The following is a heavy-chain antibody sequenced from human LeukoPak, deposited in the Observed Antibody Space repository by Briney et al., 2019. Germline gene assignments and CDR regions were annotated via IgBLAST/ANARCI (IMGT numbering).Heavy chain of an antibody. CDR2: IYYSGST. D-gene: IGHD3-22*01. V-gene: IGHV4-59*12. J-gene: IGHJ4*02. CDR3: ARDSFGYYDSSGYLGGY. Sequence: SETLSLTCTVSGGSINSYYWSWIRQPPGKGLEWIGYIYYSGSTNYNPSLKSRVTISVDTSKNQFSLKLSSVTAADTAVYYCARDSFGYYDSSGYLGGYWGQGTLVTVSS. CDR1: GGSINSYY.